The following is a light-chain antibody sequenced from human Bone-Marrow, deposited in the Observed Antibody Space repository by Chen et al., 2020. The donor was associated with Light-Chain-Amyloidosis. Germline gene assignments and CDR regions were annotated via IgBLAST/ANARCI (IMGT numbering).Light chain of an antibody. Sequence: SYVLNQPPSVSVAPGQTARITCGGNNIGSNSVHWYQQKPGQAPILVVYDDRDRPSGIPGRFSGSNVGTTATQTVSRGEAGDGADDSCQVWDSSSDNVVFGGGTKLTVL. CDR3: QVWDSSSDNVV. CDR1: NIGSNS. J-gene: IGLJ2*01. CDR2: DDR. V-gene: IGLV3-21*02.